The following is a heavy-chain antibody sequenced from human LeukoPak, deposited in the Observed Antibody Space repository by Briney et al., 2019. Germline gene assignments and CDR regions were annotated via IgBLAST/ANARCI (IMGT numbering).Heavy chain of an antibody. V-gene: IGHV3-23*01. CDR3: AKDLQEYDRSPGLSFDY. J-gene: IGHJ4*02. Sequence: PGGSLRLSCAASGFTFSSYAMSWVRQAPGKGLEWVSAISGSGGSTYYADSVKGRFTISRDNSKNTLYLQMNSLRAEDTAVYYCAKDLQEYDRSPGLSFDYWGQGTLVTVSS. CDR1: GFTFSSYA. D-gene: IGHD2/OR15-2a*01. CDR2: ISGSGGST.